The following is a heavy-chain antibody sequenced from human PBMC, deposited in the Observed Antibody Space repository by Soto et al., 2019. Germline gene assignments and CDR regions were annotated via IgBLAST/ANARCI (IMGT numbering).Heavy chain of an antibody. Sequence: QVQLVQSGAEVKKPGSSVKVSCKASGGTFSSYAISWVRQAPGQGLEWMGGIIPIFGTANYAQKFQGRVTITADESTSTAHMELSSLRSEDTAVYYCATTPLALYSSRYHYFDCWGQGPLVTVSS. CDR2: IIPIFGTA. V-gene: IGHV1-69*12. D-gene: IGHD6-13*01. CDR1: GGTFSSYA. J-gene: IGHJ4*02. CDR3: ATTPLALYSSRYHYFDC.